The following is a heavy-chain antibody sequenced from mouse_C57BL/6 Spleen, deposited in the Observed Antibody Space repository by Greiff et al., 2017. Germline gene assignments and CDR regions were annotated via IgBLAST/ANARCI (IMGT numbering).Heavy chain of an antibody. CDR2: INPNNGGT. Sequence: VQLKQSGPELVKPGASVKISCKASGYTFTDYYMNWVKQSHGKSLEWIGDINPNNGGTSYNQKFKGKATLTVDKSSSTAYMELRSLTSEDSAVYYCAREGRRTGYYFDYWGQGTTLTVSS. J-gene: IGHJ2*01. CDR1: GYTFTDYY. CDR3: AREGRRTGYYFDY. V-gene: IGHV1-26*01. D-gene: IGHD3-3*01.